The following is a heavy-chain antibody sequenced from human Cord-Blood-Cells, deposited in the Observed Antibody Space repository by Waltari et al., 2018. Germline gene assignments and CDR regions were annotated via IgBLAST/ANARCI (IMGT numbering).Heavy chain of an antibody. V-gene: IGHV4-39*01. CDR1: GGSISSSRYY. CDR2: IYYSGGT. CDR3: ARGDYDFWSGYYDY. Sequence: QLQLQESGPGLVKPSEPLSLTCTVSGGSISSSRYYWGWTRQPPGKGLEWIGSIYYSGGTYYNPSLKSRVTISVDTSKNQFSLKLSSVTAADTAVYYCARGDYDFWSGYYDYWGQGTLVTVSS. J-gene: IGHJ4*02. D-gene: IGHD3-3*01.